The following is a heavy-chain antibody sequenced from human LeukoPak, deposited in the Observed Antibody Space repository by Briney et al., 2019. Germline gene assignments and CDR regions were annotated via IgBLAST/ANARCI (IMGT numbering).Heavy chain of an antibody. CDR3: ACSSTSWRKFGMDV. J-gene: IGHJ6*02. D-gene: IGHD2-2*01. Sequence: ASVKVSCKTSGYTFIGYYIHWVRQAPGQGLEWMGWINPNSGGTNYAQKFQGWVTMTRDTSISTAYMELSRLRSDDTAVYYCACSSTSWRKFGMDVWGQGTTVTVSS. CDR2: INPNSGGT. V-gene: IGHV1-2*04. CDR1: GYTFIGYY.